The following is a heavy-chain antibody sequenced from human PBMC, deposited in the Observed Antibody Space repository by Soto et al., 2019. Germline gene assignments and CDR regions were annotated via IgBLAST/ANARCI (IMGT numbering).Heavy chain of an antibody. CDR2: IYYSGST. D-gene: IGHD1-26*01. CDR3: ARQVGTSGFRYYGINV. J-gene: IGHJ6*02. V-gene: IGHV4-59*01. Sequence: QVQLQESGPGLVRPSETLSLTCSVSGGSISNYYWSWIRQPPGKGLEWIGYIYYSGSTNYNPSLRGRVTISLDTSRNQFSLNLSSVTAADTAVYYCARQVGTSGFRYYGINVWGQGTTVTVSS. CDR1: GGSISNYY.